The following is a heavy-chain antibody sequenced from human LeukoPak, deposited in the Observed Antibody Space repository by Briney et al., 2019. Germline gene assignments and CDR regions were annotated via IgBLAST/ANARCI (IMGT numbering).Heavy chain of an antibody. CDR3: ARLGGLTREDAFDI. J-gene: IGHJ3*02. CDR2: IYHSGST. D-gene: IGHD2-15*01. V-gene: IGHV4-38-2*02. CDR1: GDSISSGYY. Sequence: PSETLSLTCTVSGDSISSGYYWGWIRQPPGKGLEWIGSIYHSGSTYYNPSLKGRVTISVDTSKDQFSLKLSSVTAADTAVYSCARLGGLTREDAFDIWGQGTMVTVSP.